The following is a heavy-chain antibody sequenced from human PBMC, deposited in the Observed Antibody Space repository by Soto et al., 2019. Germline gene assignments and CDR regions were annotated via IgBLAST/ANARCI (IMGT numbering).Heavy chain of an antibody. Sequence: ASVKVSCKASGYTFTSYDMHWVRQAPGQGLEWMGIINPSGGNTSYAQRFQGRVTMTRDTSTSTVHMELSSLRSEDKAFYYCASGGGIVVGTDPYDHWGQGTLVTVSS. J-gene: IGHJ4*02. CDR1: GYTFTSYD. CDR3: ASGGGIVVGTDPYDH. V-gene: IGHV1-46*03. D-gene: IGHD2-21*02. CDR2: INPSGGNT.